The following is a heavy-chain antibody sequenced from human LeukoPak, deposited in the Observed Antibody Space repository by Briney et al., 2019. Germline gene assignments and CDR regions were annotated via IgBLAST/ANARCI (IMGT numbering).Heavy chain of an antibody. D-gene: IGHD6-19*01. J-gene: IGHJ4*02. CDR1: GFTFSNYG. CDR3: AREWGRIAVAGGPGY. CDR2: IWYDGRTK. V-gene: IGHV3-33*01. Sequence: GGPLRLSCEVSGFTFSNYGMHWVRQAPGKGLEWLALIWYDGRTKFHADSVKGRFTISRDNSANTLYLQMRSLRVEDTAVYYCAREWGRIAVAGGPGYWGQGARVTVSS.